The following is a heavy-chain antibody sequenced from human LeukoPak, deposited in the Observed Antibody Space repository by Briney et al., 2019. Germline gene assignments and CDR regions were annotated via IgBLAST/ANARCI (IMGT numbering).Heavy chain of an antibody. CDR1: GFTFSSYN. D-gene: IGHD3-9*01. CDR3: AKFMLRYDFDY. J-gene: IGHJ4*02. Sequence: PGGSLRLSCAASGFTFSSYNMNWVRQAPGKGLEWVSSISSSSSYIYYADSVKGRFTISRDNAKNSLYLQMNSLRAEDTAVYYCAKFMLRYDFDYWGQGTLVTVSS. CDR2: ISSSSSYI. V-gene: IGHV3-21*04.